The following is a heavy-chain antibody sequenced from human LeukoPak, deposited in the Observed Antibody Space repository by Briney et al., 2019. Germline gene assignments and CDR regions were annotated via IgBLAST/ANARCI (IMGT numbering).Heavy chain of an antibody. CDR3: AKTTGDDITLRGMDV. Sequence: PGGALRLSCVGSGFTFSSYAMSWVRQAPGKGLEWVSAISRSGGSTYYADSVKGRFTISRDNSKNTLYLQMNSLRAEDTAVYYCAKTTGDDITLRGMDVWGQGTTVTVSS. V-gene: IGHV3-23*01. D-gene: IGHD7-27*01. CDR1: GFTFSSYA. CDR2: ISRSGGST. J-gene: IGHJ6*02.